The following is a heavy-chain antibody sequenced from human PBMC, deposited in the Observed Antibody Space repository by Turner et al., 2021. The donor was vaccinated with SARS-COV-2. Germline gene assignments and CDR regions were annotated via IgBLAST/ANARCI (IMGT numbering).Heavy chain of an antibody. CDR1: GFTLSSSA. Sequence: EVQPLAAGGGLVQAGGSLWLCCPASGFTLSSSAMSWVRQGPGKGLEWVSGISNGGGGTYYADSVKGRFTISRDNSKNTLYLQMNSLRAEDTAVYYCAKVASNPGDYFDYWGQGTLVTVSS. J-gene: IGHJ4*02. CDR2: ISNGGGGT. D-gene: IGHD4-17*01. CDR3: AKVASNPGDYFDY. V-gene: IGHV3-23*01.